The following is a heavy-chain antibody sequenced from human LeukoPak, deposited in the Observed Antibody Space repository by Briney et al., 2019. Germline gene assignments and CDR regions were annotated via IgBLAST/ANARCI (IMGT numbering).Heavy chain of an antibody. Sequence: TSQTLSLTCVISGDSVSSKSATWNWIRQSPSRGLEWLGRTYYRSKWYNDYAVSVKSRITINPDTSKNQFSLQLNSVTPEDTAVYYCAKVGGPFSSSSRFDCWGQGTLVTVSS. CDR3: AKVGGPFSSSSRFDC. J-gene: IGHJ4*02. CDR2: TYYRSKWYN. CDR1: GDSVSSKSAT. V-gene: IGHV6-1*01. D-gene: IGHD6-6*01.